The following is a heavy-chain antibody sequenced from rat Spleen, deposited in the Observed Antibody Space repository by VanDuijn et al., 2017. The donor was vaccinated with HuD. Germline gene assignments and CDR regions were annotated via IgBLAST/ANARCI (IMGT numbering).Heavy chain of an antibody. D-gene: IGHD1-10*01. CDR2: ISTSGSNT. Sequence: EVQLVESGGGLVQPGRSMQLSCAASGFTLSTFYMTWVRQAPTRGLEWVASISTSGSNTYYRDSVKGRFTVSRDNAKSTLYLQMDSLRSEDTATYYCAREGIYNNYFDYWGQGVMVTVSS. CDR1: GFTLSTFY. J-gene: IGHJ2*01. CDR3: AREGIYNNYFDY. V-gene: IGHV5-25*01.